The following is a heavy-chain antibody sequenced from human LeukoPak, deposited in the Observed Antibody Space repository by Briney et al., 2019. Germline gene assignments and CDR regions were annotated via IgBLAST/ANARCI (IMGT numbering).Heavy chain of an antibody. V-gene: IGHV3-7*02. CDR2: IKQDGSEK. CDR1: GYTFSSYW. J-gene: IGHJ4*02. Sequence: GGSLKLSCTASGYTFSSYWMNWVRQAPGQGLEWVGRIKQDGSEKYYVDSVKGRFTISRDNAKNSLYLQMNSLRAEDTAVYYCARLPLSNPSEWGMDYWGQGTLVTVSS. D-gene: IGHD1-26*01. CDR3: ARLPLSNPSEWGMDY.